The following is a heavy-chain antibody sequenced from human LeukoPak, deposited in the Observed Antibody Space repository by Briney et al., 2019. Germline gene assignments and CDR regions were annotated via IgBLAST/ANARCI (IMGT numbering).Heavy chain of an antibody. J-gene: IGHJ4*02. CDR2: ISSSGSSI. D-gene: IGHD2-21*02. Sequence: GGSLRLSCAVSGFSVSSYNMNWVRQAPGKGLEWLSFISSSGSSIHYADSVKGRFTISRDNAKNSLFLQMNSLRAEDTAVYYCARGGDPDYWGQGTLVTVSS. V-gene: IGHV3-48*04. CDR3: ARGGDPDY. CDR1: GFSVSSYN.